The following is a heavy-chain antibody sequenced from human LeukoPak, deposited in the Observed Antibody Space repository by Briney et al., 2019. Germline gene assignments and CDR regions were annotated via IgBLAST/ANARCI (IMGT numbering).Heavy chain of an antibody. CDR2: LCYTGSYTGTT. J-gene: IGHJ4*02. D-gene: IGHD3-10*01. Sequence: SETLSLTCSVSDGSISSDSFYWGWIRQPPGKGLEWIGSLCYTGSYTGTTYYNPSLESRVTVSVDTSKNLCSLKLTSVTAADTALYYCVGEEYGTGSYYKSSDWGQGTLVTVSS. CDR3: VGEEYGTGSYYKSSD. V-gene: IGHV4-39*01. CDR1: DGSISSDSFY.